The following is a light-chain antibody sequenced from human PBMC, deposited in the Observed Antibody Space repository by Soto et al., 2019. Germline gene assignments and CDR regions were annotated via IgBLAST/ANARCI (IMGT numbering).Light chain of an antibody. J-gene: IGKJ1*01. CDR3: QQYGSTTPPQT. CDR1: QSVSRN. Sequence: EIVMTQSPATLSVSPGARATLSCRASQSVSRNLAWYQQKRGQAPRVLIHGASTRATGIPARFSGSGSGTDFTLTISRLEPEDFAVYYCQQYGSTTPPQTVGQGTKVDIK. V-gene: IGKV3-15*01. CDR2: GAS.